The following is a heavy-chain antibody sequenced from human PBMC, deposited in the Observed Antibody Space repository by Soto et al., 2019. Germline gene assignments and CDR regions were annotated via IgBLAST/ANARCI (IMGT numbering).Heavy chain of an antibody. CDR2: IYYRGST. V-gene: IGHV4-31*03. J-gene: IGHJ5*02. Sequence: QVQLQESGPGLVKPSQTLSLTCTVSGAYISSGFYYWTWIRQFPGKGLEWVGYIYYRGSTYYNPSLKSRLTMSIDTSKNQFPLKLTYVTAADTAVYYCASAEGYSSTSGLFDPWGQGALVAVSS. D-gene: IGHD2-2*01. CDR1: GAYISSGFYY. CDR3: ASAEGYSSTSGLFDP.